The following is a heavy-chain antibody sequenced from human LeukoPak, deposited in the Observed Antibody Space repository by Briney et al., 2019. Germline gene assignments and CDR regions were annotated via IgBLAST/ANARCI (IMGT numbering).Heavy chain of an antibody. CDR1: GGSFSGYY. Sequence: SETLSLTCAAYGGSFSGYYWSWIRQPPGKGLEWIGEINHSGSTNYNPSLKSRVTISVDTSKNQFSLKLSSVTAADTAVYYCARGDVAAAGTVKDFGYWGQGTLVTVSS. J-gene: IGHJ4*02. CDR2: INHSGST. CDR3: ARGDVAAAGTVKDFGY. V-gene: IGHV4-34*01. D-gene: IGHD6-13*01.